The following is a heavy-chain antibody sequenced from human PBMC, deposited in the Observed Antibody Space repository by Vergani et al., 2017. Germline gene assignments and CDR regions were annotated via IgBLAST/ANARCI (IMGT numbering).Heavy chain of an antibody. CDR2: SWYDGNNQ. V-gene: IGHV3-33*01. CDR1: GFTFSAYG. Sequence: QVQLVESGGGVVQPGRSLRLSCAASGFTFSAYGMHWVRQAPGKGLEWVAVSWYDGNNQYYADSVKGRFTISRDNSKNTLYLQMNSLGVEDTAVYYCVRERAPFDAFDVWGQGTMVTVSS. J-gene: IGHJ3*01. CDR3: VRERAPFDAFDV.